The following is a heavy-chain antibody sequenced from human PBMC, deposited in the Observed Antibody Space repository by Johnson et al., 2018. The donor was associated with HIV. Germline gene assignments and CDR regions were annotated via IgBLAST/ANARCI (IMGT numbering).Heavy chain of an antibody. D-gene: IGHD3-10*01. CDR2: INWNGGST. J-gene: IGHJ3*02. Sequence: VQLVESGGGVVRPGGSLRLSCAASGFTFDDYGMSWVRQAPGKGLEWVSGINWNGGSTGYADSVKGRFTISRDNAKKTLYVQMKSLRVEDTAVYYYAKSTQENILRESGPYGSFDIWGQGTMVTVSS. CDR3: AKSTQENILRESGPYGSFDI. CDR1: GFTFDDYG. V-gene: IGHV3-20*04.